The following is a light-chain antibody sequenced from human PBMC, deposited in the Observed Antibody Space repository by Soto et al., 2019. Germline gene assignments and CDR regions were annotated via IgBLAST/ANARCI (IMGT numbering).Light chain of an antibody. CDR2: KAS. V-gene: IGKV1-5*03. CDR3: QHYNSYSEA. J-gene: IGKJ1*01. Sequence: DIQMTQSPSSLSASVGDRVTITCRASQTISSWLAWYQQKPGKAPKLLIYKASTLKSGVPSRFSGTGPGTEFTLTISSLQPDDFATYYCQHYNSYSEAFGQGTKVAIK. CDR1: QTISSW.